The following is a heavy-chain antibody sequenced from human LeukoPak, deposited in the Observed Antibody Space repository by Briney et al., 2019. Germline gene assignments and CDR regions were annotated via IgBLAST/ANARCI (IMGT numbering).Heavy chain of an antibody. CDR2: INHNGNVN. V-gene: IGHV3-7*03. Sequence: GGSLRLSCVASGFTFSNSAISWVRQAPGKGLEWVASINHNGNVNYYVDSVKGRFTISRDNAKNSLYLQMSNLRAEDTAVYFCARGGGLDVWGQGATVTVSS. CDR1: GFTFSNSA. CDR3: ARGGGLDV. J-gene: IGHJ6*02. D-gene: IGHD3-16*01.